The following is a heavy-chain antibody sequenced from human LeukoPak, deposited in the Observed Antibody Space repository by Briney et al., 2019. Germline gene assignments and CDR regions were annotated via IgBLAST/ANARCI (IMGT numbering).Heavy chain of an antibody. D-gene: IGHD3-22*01. CDR3: ARGSNYYYDVTADYPRY. CDR2: INPSGGTT. CDR1: GYTFTTYS. J-gene: IGHJ4*02. V-gene: IGHV1-46*01. Sequence: ASVKLSCKTSGYTFTTYSIHWVRQAPGQGLEWLGIINPSGGTTTYAQKFQGRVTMTRDTSTSTVYMELNTLRSEDTAVYYCARGSNYYYDVTADYPRYWGQGTLVTVSS.